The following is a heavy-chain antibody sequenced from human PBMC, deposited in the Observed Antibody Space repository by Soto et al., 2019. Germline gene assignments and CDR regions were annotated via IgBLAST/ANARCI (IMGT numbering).Heavy chain of an antibody. J-gene: IGHJ4*02. Sequence: EVQLVESGGGLVQPGGSLRLSCAASGFTVSSNYMSWVRQAPGKGLEWVSVVYIGGNTYYAESVEDRFTISRDNFQNMRYLQMTSRRAEDTAVYYCAGSVGGGFDYWGQGTLVTVSS. CDR2: VYIGGNT. CDR3: AGSVGGGFDY. V-gene: IGHV3-66*01. CDR1: GFTVSSNY. D-gene: IGHD3-16*01.